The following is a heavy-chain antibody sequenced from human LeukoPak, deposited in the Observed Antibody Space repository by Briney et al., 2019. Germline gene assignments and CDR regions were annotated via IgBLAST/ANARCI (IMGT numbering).Heavy chain of an antibody. CDR2: ISTYNGNT. CDR3: GRDGIAVAFYYSAIDV. D-gene: IGHD6-19*01. Sequence: ASVTVSCKTSVYTFTIYGISWVRQAPGQGLEWTGWISTYNGNTNYVQKFQGRVTMTTDTSTSTAYMELTSLISDDTAVYYWGRDGIAVAFYYSAIDVWGPGTTVTV. CDR1: VYTFTIYG. V-gene: IGHV1-18*01. J-gene: IGHJ6*02.